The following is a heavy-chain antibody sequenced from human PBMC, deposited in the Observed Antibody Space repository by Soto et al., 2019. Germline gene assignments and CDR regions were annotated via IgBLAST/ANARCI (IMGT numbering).Heavy chain of an antibody. J-gene: IGHJ4*02. CDR1: GGTFSSYA. D-gene: IGHD2-2*01. CDR3: ARVVQDCSSTRCQTVGDH. Sequence: QVQLVQSGAEVKKPGSSVKVSCKASGGTFSSYAISWVRQAPGQGLEWMGGIIPIFGTANYAQKFQGSATITADESTSTAYMELSSLRSEDTAVYYCARVVQDCSSTRCQTVGDHWGQGTLVTVSS. CDR2: IIPIFGTA. V-gene: IGHV1-69*01.